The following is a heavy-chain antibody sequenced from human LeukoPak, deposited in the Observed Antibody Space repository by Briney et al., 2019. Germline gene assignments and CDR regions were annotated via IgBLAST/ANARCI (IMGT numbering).Heavy chain of an antibody. CDR3: ARHPRDLANWPGRDWFDP. D-gene: IGHD1-1*01. J-gene: IGHJ5*02. V-gene: IGHV4-61*01. CDR1: GGSISSGSYY. Sequence: PSATLSLTCTVSGGSISSGSYYWSWFRQPPGQGLEWLGYIYYSGSTNYNPSLKSRVTISVDTSKNQFSLKLSSVTAADTAVYYCARHPRDLANWPGRDWFDPWGQGTLVTVSS. CDR2: IYYSGST.